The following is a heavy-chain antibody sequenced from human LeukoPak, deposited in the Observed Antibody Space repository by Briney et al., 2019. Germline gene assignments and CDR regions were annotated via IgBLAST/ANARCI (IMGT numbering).Heavy chain of an antibody. CDR3: AKAYCSSTSCYTDY. J-gene: IGHJ4*02. D-gene: IGHD2-2*02. CDR2: ISWNSGCI. V-gene: IGHV3-9*01. CDR1: GFTFDDYA. Sequence: GRSLRLSCAASGFTFDDYAMHWVRQAPGKGLEWVSGISWNSGCIGYADSVKGRFTISRDNAKNSLYLQMNSLRAEDTALYYCAKAYCSSTSCYTDYWGQGTLVTVSS.